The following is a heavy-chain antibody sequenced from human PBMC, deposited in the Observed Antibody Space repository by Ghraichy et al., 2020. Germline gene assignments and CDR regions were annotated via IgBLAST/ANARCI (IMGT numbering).Heavy chain of an antibody. V-gene: IGHV3-23*01. CDR2: ISGSGGST. CDR3: AKVLDSSGYQPDDAFDI. D-gene: IGHD3-22*01. J-gene: IGHJ3*02. Sequence: GGSLRLSCAASGFTFSSYAMSWVRQAPGKGLEWVSAISGSGGSTYYADSVKGRFTISRDNSKNTLYLQMNSLRAEDTAVYYCAKVLDSSGYQPDDAFDIWGQGTMVTVSS. CDR1: GFTFSSYA.